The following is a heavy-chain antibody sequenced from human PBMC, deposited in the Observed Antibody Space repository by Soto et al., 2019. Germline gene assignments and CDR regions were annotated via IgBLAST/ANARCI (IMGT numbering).Heavy chain of an antibody. CDR2: INNSGST. Sequence: SETLSLTCAVHGGSFSGFDGSWIRPPPGKGLEWIGEINNSGSTNYNPSLKSRVTISVDTSKNQFSLKLSSVTAADTAVYYCARGQLWRYYYYYYGMDVWGQGTTVTVS. J-gene: IGHJ6*02. CDR1: GGSFSGFD. D-gene: IGHD5-18*01. CDR3: ARGQLWRYYYYYYGMDV. V-gene: IGHV4-34*01.